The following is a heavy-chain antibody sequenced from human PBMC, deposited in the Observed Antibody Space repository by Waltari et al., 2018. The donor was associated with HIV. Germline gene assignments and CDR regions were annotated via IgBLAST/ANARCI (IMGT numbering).Heavy chain of an antibody. D-gene: IGHD2-15*01. V-gene: IGHV1-8*01. CDR1: GYIFTSYD. CDR3: VRGGGYCRGEICSGYDY. CDR2: MNHNSGNT. Sequence: QVQLVQSGAEVKKPGASVKVSCKASGYIFTSYDINWVRQATGQGPEWMGWMNHNSGNTGYAQKFQGRVTMTRNTPISTAYMELSSLGSEDTAVYYCVRGGGYCRGEICSGYDYWGQGTLVTVSS. J-gene: IGHJ4*02.